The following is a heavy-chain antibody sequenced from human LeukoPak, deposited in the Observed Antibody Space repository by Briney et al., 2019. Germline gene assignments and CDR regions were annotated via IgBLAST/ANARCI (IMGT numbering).Heavy chain of an antibody. CDR2: INHSGST. D-gene: IGHD4-17*01. CDR1: GGSFSGYY. V-gene: IGHV4-34*01. CDR3: ARGRVTNFFDY. Sequence: KASETLSLTCAVYGGSFSGYYWSWIRQPPGKGLEWIGEINHSGSTNYNPSLKSRVTISVDTSKNRFSLKLSSVTAADTAVYYCARGRVTNFFDYWGQGTLVTVSS. J-gene: IGHJ4*02.